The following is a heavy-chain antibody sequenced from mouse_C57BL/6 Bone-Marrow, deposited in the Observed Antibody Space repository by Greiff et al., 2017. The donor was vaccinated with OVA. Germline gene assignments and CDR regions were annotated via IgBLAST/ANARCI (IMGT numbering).Heavy chain of an antibody. D-gene: IGHD1-1*01. CDR3: AREGATTVVATDFDY. Sequence: EVKLVESGGDLVKPGGSLKLSCAASGFTFSSYGMSWVRQTPDKRLEWVATISSGGSYTYYPDSVKGRFTISRDNAKNTLYLQMSSLKSGDTAMYYCAREGATTVVATDFDYWGQGTTLTVSS. V-gene: IGHV5-6*02. CDR2: ISSGGSYT. CDR1: GFTFSSYG. J-gene: IGHJ2*01.